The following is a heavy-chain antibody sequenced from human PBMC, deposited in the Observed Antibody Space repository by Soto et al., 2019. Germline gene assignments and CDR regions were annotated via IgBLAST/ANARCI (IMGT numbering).Heavy chain of an antibody. V-gene: IGHV4-31*03. J-gene: IGHJ4*02. CDR3: ARGGPREWYYGSGSYYPHFDY. D-gene: IGHD3-10*01. CDR2: IYYSGST. CDR1: GGSISSGGYY. Sequence: PSETLSLTCTVSGGSISSGGYYWSWIRHHPGKGLEWIGYIYYSGSTYYNPSLKSRVTISVDTSKNQFSLKLSSVTAADTAVYYCARGGPREWYYGSGSYYPHFDYWGQGPLVTVSS.